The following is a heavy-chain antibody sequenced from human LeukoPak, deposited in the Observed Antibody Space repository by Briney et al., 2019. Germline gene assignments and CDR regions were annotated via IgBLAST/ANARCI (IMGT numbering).Heavy chain of an antibody. J-gene: IGHJ4*02. D-gene: IGHD5-18*01. CDR3: ARSIGSYGIDPFDY. Sequence: SETLSLTCTVSGGSISSNYWSWIRKPPGKDLGGFGYIYYSGSTNYNPSLKSRVTISVDTSKNQFSLKLSSVTAADTAVYYCARSIGSYGIDPFDYWGQGTLVTVSS. CDR2: IYYSGST. V-gene: IGHV4-59*01. CDR1: GGSISSNY.